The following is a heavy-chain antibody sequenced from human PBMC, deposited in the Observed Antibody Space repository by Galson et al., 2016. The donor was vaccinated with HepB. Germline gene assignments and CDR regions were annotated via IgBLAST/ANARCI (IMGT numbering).Heavy chain of an antibody. V-gene: IGHV3-53*04. CDR2: IYGGGST. D-gene: IGHD2-15*01. CDR1: GFTVSTNY. CDR3: ARPLPNIGYGMDV. Sequence: LRLSCAASGFTVSTNYMSWVRQAPGKGLEWVSVIYGGGSTTYADSVKGRFTISRHNSKNTLYLQMNSLRTEDTAVCYCARPLPNIGYGMDVWGQGTTVTVSS. J-gene: IGHJ6*02.